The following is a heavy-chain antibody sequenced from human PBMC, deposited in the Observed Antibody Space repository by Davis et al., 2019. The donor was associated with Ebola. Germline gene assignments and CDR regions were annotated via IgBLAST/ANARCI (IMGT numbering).Heavy chain of an antibody. Sequence: PGGSLRLSCAASGFTFSSYAMHWVRQAPGKGLEWVANIKQDGSETYYVDSVKGRFTISRDNAKNSLYLQMNRLGAEDTAVYSCAKDGGGRFESWGQGTLVTVSS. CDR1: GFTFSSYA. D-gene: IGHD3-16*01. V-gene: IGHV3-7*01. J-gene: IGHJ4*02. CDR3: AKDGGGRFES. CDR2: IKQDGSET.